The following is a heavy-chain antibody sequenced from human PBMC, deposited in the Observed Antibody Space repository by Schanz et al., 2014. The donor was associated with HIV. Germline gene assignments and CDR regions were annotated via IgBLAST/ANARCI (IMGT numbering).Heavy chain of an antibody. CDR3: AKFGRLLGNFDD. D-gene: IGHD2-15*01. V-gene: IGHV3-74*01. CDR2: INSDGSST. J-gene: IGHJ4*02. CDR1: GSTFSSYW. Sequence: EVQLVESGGGLVQPGGSLRLSCAASGSTFSSYWMHWVRQAPGKGLVWVSRINSDGSSTNYADSVKGRLTISRDNAKNTLYLQMNSLRAEDTAVYYCAKFGRLLGNFDDWGQGTLVTVSS.